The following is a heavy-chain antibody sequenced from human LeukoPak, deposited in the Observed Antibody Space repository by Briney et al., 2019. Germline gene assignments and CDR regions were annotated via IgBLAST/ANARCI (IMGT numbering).Heavy chain of an antibody. CDR2: ISSSSSYI. CDR1: GFTFSSYS. Sequence: TGGSLRLSCAASGFTFSSYSMNWVRQAPGKGLEWVSSISSSSSYIYYADSVRGRFTISRDTSKNTLYLQMNSLRADDTAIYFCAKSLSAYYFDQWGQGTLVTVSS. D-gene: IGHD3-3*01. J-gene: IGHJ4*02. CDR3: AKSLSAYYFDQ. V-gene: IGHV3-21*04.